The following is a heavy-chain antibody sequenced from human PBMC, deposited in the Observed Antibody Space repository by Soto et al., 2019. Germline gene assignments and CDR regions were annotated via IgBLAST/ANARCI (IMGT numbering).Heavy chain of an antibody. D-gene: IGHD2-15*01. V-gene: IGHV3-23*01. CDR2: ISGSGGST. Sequence: GGSLRLSCAASGFTFSSYAMSWVRQAPGKGLEWVSAISGSGGSTYYADSVKGRLTISRDNSKNTLYLQMNSLRAEDTAVYYCAKGRRWWPYYGMDVWGQGTTVTVSS. CDR3: AKGRRWWPYYGMDV. J-gene: IGHJ6*02. CDR1: GFTFSSYA.